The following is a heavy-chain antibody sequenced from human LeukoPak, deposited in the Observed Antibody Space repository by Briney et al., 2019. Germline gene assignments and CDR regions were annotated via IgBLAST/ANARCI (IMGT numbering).Heavy chain of an antibody. J-gene: IGHJ4*02. CDR1: GGSLSSNY. D-gene: IGHD4-17*01. V-gene: IGHV4-59*08. CDR2: IYYSGST. Sequence: PSETLSLTCSVSGGSLSSNYWSWIRQPPGKGLKWVGYIYYSGSTNYNPSLKSRVTISVDTSKNQFPLKLSSVTAADTAVYYCARHGDGDFINFDYWGQGTLVTVSS. CDR3: ARHGDGDFINFDY.